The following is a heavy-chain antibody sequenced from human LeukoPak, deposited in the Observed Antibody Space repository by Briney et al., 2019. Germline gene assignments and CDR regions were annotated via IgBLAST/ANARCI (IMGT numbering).Heavy chain of an antibody. Sequence: ASVKVSCKASGYTFTGYYMHWVRQAPGQGLEWMGWINPNSGGTNYAQKFQGRVTMTRDTSISTAYMELSRLRSDDTAVYHCARDGMAEWELLSDVQYYFDYWGQGTLVTVSS. CDR3: ARDGMAEWELLSDVQYYFDY. V-gene: IGHV1-2*02. CDR1: GYTFTGYY. CDR2: INPNSGGT. J-gene: IGHJ4*02. D-gene: IGHD1-26*01.